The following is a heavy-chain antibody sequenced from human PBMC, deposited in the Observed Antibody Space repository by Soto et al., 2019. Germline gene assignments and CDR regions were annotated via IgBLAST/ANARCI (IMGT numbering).Heavy chain of an antibody. J-gene: IGHJ4*01. D-gene: IGHD1-26*01. CDR1: GITFDKYA. Sequence: GGSLRLSCVASGITFDKYAMHWVRQAPGKGLEWVSGISLNSGDIGYADSVKGRFTISRDNTRNSLYLQMNSLRAEDTALYYCATLAATTYWGQGTLVTVSS. CDR2: ISLNSGDI. V-gene: IGHV3-9*01. CDR3: ATLAATTY.